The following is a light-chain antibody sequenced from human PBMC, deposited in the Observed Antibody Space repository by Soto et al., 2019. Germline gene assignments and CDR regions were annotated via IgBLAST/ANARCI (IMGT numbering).Light chain of an antibody. CDR3: SSYTSSSTLGHVV. V-gene: IGLV2-14*01. CDR1: SSDVGGYNY. CDR2: DVS. J-gene: IGLJ2*01. Sequence: QPVLTQPASVSGSPGQSITISCTGTSSDVGGYNYVSWYQQHPGKAPKFMIYDVSNRPSGLSNRFSGSKSGNTASLTISGLQAEDEADYYCSSYTSSSTLGHVVFGGGTKLTVL.